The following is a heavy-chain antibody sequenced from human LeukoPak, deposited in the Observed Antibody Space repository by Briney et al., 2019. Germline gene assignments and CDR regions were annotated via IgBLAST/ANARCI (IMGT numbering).Heavy chain of an antibody. D-gene: IGHD5-18*01. CDR3: AHHPVDTAMVYLGALFDY. Sequence: EASVKVSCRASGGTFSSYAISWVRQAPGHGLEWMGGIIPIFGTANYAQKFQGRVTITADESTSTAYMELSSLRSEDTAVYYCAHHPVDTAMVYLGALFDYWGQGTLVTVSS. V-gene: IGHV1-69*13. CDR1: GGTFSSYA. J-gene: IGHJ4*02. CDR2: IIPIFGTA.